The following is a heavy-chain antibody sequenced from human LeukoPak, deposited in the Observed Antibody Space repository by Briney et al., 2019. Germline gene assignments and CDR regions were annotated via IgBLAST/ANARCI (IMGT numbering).Heavy chain of an antibody. Sequence: GGSLRLSCAASGFPFSDYYMTWIRQAPGKGPEWISYIGSSSTYTHYADSVKGRFTISRDNAKNSLYLQMNSLRAEDTAVYYCARDKESSGWYLTPYYYGMDVWGKGTTVTVSS. D-gene: IGHD6-13*01. V-gene: IGHV3-11*06. CDR1: GFPFSDYY. J-gene: IGHJ6*04. CDR2: IGSSSTYT. CDR3: ARDKESSGWYLTPYYYGMDV.